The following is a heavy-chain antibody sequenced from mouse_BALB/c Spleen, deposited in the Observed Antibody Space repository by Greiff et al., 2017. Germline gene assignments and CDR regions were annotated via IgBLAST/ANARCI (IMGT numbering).Heavy chain of an antibody. J-gene: IGHJ3*01. CDR1: GFTFSDYY. CDR2: ISDGGSYT. D-gene: IGHD1-1*01. CDR3: ARDGITTVVGGAY. Sequence: EVMLVESGGGLVKPGGSLKLSCAVSGFTFSDYYMYWVRQTPEKRLEWVATISDGGSYTYYPDSVKGRFTISRDNAKNNLYLQMSSLKSEDTAMYYCARDGITTVVGGAYWGQGTLVTVSA. V-gene: IGHV5-4*02.